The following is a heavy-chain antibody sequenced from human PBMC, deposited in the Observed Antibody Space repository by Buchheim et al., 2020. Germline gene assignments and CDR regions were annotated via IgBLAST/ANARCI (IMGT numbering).Heavy chain of an antibody. Sequence: QVQLVESGGGVVQPGRSLRLSCAASGFTFSSYGMHWVRQAPGKGLEWVAVIWYDGSNKYYADSVKGRFTISRDHSKNTLYLQMNSLRAEDTAVYYCARDRLRYCSSTSCFRFDPWGQGTL. J-gene: IGHJ5*02. V-gene: IGHV3-33*01. CDR2: IWYDGSNK. D-gene: IGHD2-2*01. CDR3: ARDRLRYCSSTSCFRFDP. CDR1: GFTFSSYG.